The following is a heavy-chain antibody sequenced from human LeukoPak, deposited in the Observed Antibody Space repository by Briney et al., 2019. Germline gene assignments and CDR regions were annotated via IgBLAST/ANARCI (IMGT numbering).Heavy chain of an antibody. D-gene: IGHD3-10*01. CDR2: ISYDGSNK. V-gene: IGHV3-30*04. CDR1: GFTFSSFA. Sequence: GGPLRLSCAASGFTFSSFAMHWVRQAPGKGLEWVAVISYDGSNKYYADSVKGRFTISRDNSKNTLYLQMNSLRAEDTAVFYCARDRASGSPAGCDYWGQGTLVTVSS. J-gene: IGHJ4*02. CDR3: ARDRASGSPAGCDY.